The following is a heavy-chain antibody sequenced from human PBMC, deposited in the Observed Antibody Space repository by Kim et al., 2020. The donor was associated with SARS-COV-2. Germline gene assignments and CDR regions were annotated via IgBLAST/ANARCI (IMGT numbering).Heavy chain of an antibody. CDR2: IDPSDSYT. CDR1: GYSFTSYW. CDR3: ARHEETTFVAVAGTSIDY. D-gene: IGHD6-19*01. J-gene: IGHJ4*02. Sequence: GESLKISCKGSGYSFTSYWISWVRQMPGKGLEWMGRIDPSDSYTNYSPSFQGHVTISADKSISTAYLQWSSLKASDTAMYYCARHEETTFVAVAGTSIDYWGQGTLVTVSS. V-gene: IGHV5-10-1*01.